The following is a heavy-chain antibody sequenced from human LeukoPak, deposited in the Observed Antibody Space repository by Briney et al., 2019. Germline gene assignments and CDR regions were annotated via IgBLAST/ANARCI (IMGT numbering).Heavy chain of an antibody. CDR2: IYYSGST. Sequence: PSETLSLTCTVSGGSISSYYWGWIRQPPGKGLEWIGYIYYSGSTNYNPSLKSRVTISVDTSKNQFSLKLSSVTAADTAVYYCARGTLNWVYFDYWGQGTLVTVSS. CDR1: GGSISSYY. CDR3: ARGTLNWVYFDY. V-gene: IGHV4-59*01. J-gene: IGHJ4*02. D-gene: IGHD7-27*01.